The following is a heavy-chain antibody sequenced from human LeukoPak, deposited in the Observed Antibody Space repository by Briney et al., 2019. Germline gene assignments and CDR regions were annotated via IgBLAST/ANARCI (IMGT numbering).Heavy chain of an antibody. Sequence: GGSLRLSCAASGFTFSSYAMHWVRQAPGKGLEWVSAISGSGGSTYYADSVKGRFTISRDGSKNTLYLQMNSLRAEDTAVYYCAKAKSSNWHMGYFDYWGQGTLVTVSS. V-gene: IGHV3-23*01. CDR3: AKAKSSNWHMGYFDY. CDR2: ISGSGGST. CDR1: GFTFSSYA. J-gene: IGHJ4*02. D-gene: IGHD6-13*01.